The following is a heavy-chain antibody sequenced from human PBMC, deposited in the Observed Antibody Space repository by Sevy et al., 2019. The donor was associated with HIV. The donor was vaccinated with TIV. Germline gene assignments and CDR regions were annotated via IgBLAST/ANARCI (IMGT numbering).Heavy chain of an antibody. V-gene: IGHV3-48*02. D-gene: IGHD3-10*01. CDR3: ARDDTASYLPAS. CDR2: ISRSGTTR. J-gene: IGHJ4*02. CDR1: GFTFSDYS. Sequence: GGSLRLSCAASGFTFSDYSLNWVRQAPGKGLEWVSYISRSGTTRHYADSVRGRFTISRDDAKNSLYLQMSSLRDEDTAVYYCARDDTASYLPASWGQGTLVTVSS.